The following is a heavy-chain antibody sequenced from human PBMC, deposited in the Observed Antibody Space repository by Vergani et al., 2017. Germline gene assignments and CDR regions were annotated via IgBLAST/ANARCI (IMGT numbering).Heavy chain of an antibody. CDR1: GFTFSSYA. CDR3: AADRGGSPGGQGDY. V-gene: IGHV3-23*01. J-gene: IGHJ4*02. CDR2: ISGSGGST. Sequence: EVQLLESGGGLVQPGGSLRLSCAASGFTFSSYAMSWVRQAPGKGLEWVSAISGSGGSTYYADSVKGRFTISRDNSKNTLYLQMNSLRAEDTAVYYCAADRGGSPGGQGDYWGLGTLVTVSS. D-gene: IGHD1-26*01.